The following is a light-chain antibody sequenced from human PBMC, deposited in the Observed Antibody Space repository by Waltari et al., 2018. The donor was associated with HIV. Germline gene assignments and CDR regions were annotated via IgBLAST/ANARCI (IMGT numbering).Light chain of an antibody. V-gene: IGKV1-39*01. CDR1: QTVTSF. CDR3: RQSYSVPYT. Sequence: DIQMTQSPSSLSASVGDRVSITCRASQTVTSFLNWYQQRPGKAPNLLIYGASTLQSGVPARFSGSGSAADYTLTISSLQPEDSATYYCRQSYSVPYTFGPGTKLEIK. CDR2: GAS. J-gene: IGKJ2*01.